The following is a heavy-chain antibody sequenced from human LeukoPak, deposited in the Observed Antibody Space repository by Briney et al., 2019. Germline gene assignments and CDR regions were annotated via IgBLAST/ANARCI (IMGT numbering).Heavy chain of an antibody. D-gene: IGHD6-13*01. Sequence: GGSLRLSCAASGFTFSRYGMNWVRQAPGKGLQWVSFVSTTSGYKYYADSVKGRFTISRDNSKNTLYLQMNSLRAEDTAVYYCARGQLVRSLTWYYYGMDVWGQGTTVTVSS. CDR3: ARGQLVRSLTWYYYGMDV. J-gene: IGHJ6*02. CDR2: VSTTSGYK. V-gene: IGHV3-21*04. CDR1: GFTFSRYG.